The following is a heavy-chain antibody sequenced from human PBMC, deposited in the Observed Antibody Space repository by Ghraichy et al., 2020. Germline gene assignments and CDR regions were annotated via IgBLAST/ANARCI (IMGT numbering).Heavy chain of an antibody. Sequence: SETLSLTCTVSGGSISSSSYYWGWIRQPPGKGLEWIGSIYYSGSTYYNPSPKSRVTISVEPSKNQFSLKLSSVTAADTAVYYCARDYGDYVFSYYYGMDVWGQGTTVTVSS. CDR1: GGSISSSSYY. D-gene: IGHD4-17*01. V-gene: IGHV4-39*02. J-gene: IGHJ6*02. CDR3: ARDYGDYVFSYYYGMDV. CDR2: IYYSGST.